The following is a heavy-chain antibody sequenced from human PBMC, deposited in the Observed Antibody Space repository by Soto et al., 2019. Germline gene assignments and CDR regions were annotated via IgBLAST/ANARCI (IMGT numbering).Heavy chain of an antibody. J-gene: IGHJ4*02. CDR1: GFTFSTYG. V-gene: IGHV3-33*08. CDR3: ARPKLRYFDWFRFDY. CDR2: MGNDGITT. D-gene: IGHD3-9*01. Sequence: GGSLRLSCAASGFTFSTYGMHWVRQAPGKGLEWVAVMGNDGITTFYADSVKGRFTISRDNSKNTLYLQMNSLRAEDTAVYYCARPKLRYFDWFRFDYWGQGTLVTVSS.